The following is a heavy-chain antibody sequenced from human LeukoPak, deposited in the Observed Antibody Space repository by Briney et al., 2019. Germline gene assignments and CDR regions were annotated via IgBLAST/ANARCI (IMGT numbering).Heavy chain of an antibody. V-gene: IGHV4-59*08. Sequence: SETLSLTCTVSGGSISSYYWTWIRQPPGKGLEWIGSLYYSGSTNYNPSLKSRVTISVDTSKNQFSLKLNFVTAADTAVYYCARVSYQEGVDYWGQGTLVTVSS. D-gene: IGHD2-2*01. CDR3: ARVSYQEGVDY. CDR2: LYYSGST. CDR1: GGSISSYY. J-gene: IGHJ4*02.